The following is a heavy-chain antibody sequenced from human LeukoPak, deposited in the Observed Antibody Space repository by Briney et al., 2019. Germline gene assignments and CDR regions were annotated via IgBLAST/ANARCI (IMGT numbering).Heavy chain of an antibody. CDR2: IYYSGST. J-gene: IGHJ4*02. D-gene: IGHD3-10*01. CDR1: GGSISSGDYY. V-gene: IGHV4-30-4*01. CDR3: ARGPIYGSGSYTLFDY. Sequence: SETLSLTCTVSGGSISSGDYYWSWIRQPPGKGLEWIGYIYYSGSTYYNPSLKSRVTISVDTSKNQFSLKLSSVTAADTAVYYCARGPIYGSGSYTLFDYWGQGTLVTVSS.